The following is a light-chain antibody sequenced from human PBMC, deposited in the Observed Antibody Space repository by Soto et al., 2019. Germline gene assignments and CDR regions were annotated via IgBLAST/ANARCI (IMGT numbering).Light chain of an antibody. J-gene: IGKJ4*01. CDR3: QHYNDRPLT. V-gene: IGKV3-15*01. CDR2: DTS. Sequence: EIVMTQSPATLSVSPGERATLSCRASQGIGSTLAWYQQKPGQTPRLLMYDTSTRATGVPARFSGSRSGTEFTLTINSLQSEDFGVYSCQHYNDRPLTFGDGTKVEIK. CDR1: QGIGST.